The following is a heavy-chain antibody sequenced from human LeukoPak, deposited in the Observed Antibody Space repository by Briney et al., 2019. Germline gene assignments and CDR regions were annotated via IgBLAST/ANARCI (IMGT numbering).Heavy chain of an antibody. V-gene: IGHV3-23*01. CDR3: AKDVGKWESLHFFDY. CDR1: GFTFSSYV. CDR2: ISNSGGST. J-gene: IGHJ4*02. D-gene: IGHD1-26*01. Sequence: GGSLRLSCAASGFTFSSYVMSWVRKAPGKGLEWVSSISNSGGSTYYADSVKGRFTISRDNSKNTLYLQMNSLRAEDTAVYYCAKDVGKWESLHFFDYWGQGTLVTVSS.